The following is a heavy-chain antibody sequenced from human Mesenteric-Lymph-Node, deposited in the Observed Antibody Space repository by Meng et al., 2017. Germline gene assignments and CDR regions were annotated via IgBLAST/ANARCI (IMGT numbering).Heavy chain of an antibody. CDR2: INTNTGNP. V-gene: IGHV7-4-1*04. Sequence: QVQLVQSGAELKKPGASVKVSCKASGYTLTTYAMNWMRQAPGQGLEWMGWINTNTGNPTYAQGFTGRFVFSLDTSVNMAYLQITSLKAEDTAVYYCVRGDWFDPWGQGTLVTVSS. CDR3: VRGDWFDP. CDR1: GYTLTTYA. J-gene: IGHJ5*02.